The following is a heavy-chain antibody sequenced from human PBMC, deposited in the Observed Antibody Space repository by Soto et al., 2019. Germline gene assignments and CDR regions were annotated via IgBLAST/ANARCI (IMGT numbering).Heavy chain of an antibody. CDR2: ISSTTNYI. V-gene: IGHV3-21*06. CDR1: GLPFTRYS. Sequence: SGGAVRLSCTSSGLPFTRYSMNWVRQAPGKGLEWVSSISSTTNYIYYGDSMKGRFTISRDNAKNSLYLEMNSLRAEDTAVYYCARESEDLTSNFDYWGQGTLVTVSS. J-gene: IGHJ4*02. CDR3: ARESEDLTSNFDY.